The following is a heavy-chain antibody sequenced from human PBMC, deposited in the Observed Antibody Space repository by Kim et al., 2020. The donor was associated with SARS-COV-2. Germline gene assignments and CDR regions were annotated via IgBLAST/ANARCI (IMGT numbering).Heavy chain of an antibody. D-gene: IGHD3-10*01. CDR2: INHSGST. J-gene: IGHJ5*02. CDR3: ARVYGSGSYYYPGGFDP. V-gene: IGHV4-34*01. Sequence: SETLSLTCAVYGGSFSGYYWSWIRQPPGKGLEWIGEINHSGSTNYNPSLKSRVTISVDTSKNQFSLKLSSVTAADTAVYYCARVYGSGSYYYPGGFDPWGQGNLVPVSS. CDR1: GGSFSGYY.